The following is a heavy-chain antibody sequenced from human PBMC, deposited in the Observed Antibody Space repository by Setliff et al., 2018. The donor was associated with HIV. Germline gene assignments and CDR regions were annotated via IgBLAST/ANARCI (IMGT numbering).Heavy chain of an antibody. CDR2: IACDGSNK. CDR1: GFTFSSYP. CDR3: ARDRIRGNFDI. Sequence: GGSLRLSCATSGFTFSSYPIHWVRQAPGKGLEWVAVIACDGSNKHYADSVKGRFTISRDHSKNTLYLQMSSLRAEDTALYYCARDRIRGNFDIWGQGTMVTVSS. V-gene: IGHV3-30*14. J-gene: IGHJ3*02. D-gene: IGHD1-26*01.